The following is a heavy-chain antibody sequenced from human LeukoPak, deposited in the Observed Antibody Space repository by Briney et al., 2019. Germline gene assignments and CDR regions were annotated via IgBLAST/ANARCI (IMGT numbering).Heavy chain of an antibody. Sequence: PGGSLRLSCAASGFTFSGSTMHWVRQASGKGLEWVGRIRSKTDNYATAYAASVKGRFTISRDDSKNTAYLQMNSLKTEDTAVYYCAHGSMYQLDYWGQGTLVTVSS. CDR1: GFTFSGST. CDR2: IRSKTDNYAT. V-gene: IGHV3-73*01. CDR3: AHGSMYQLDY. D-gene: IGHD2-2*01. J-gene: IGHJ4*02.